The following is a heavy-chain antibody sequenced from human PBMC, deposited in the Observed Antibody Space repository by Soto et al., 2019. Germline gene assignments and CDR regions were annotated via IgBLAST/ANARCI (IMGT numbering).Heavy chain of an antibody. Sequence: QVQLQQWGAGLLKPSETLSLTCAVYGGSFSGYYWSWIRQPPGKGLEWIGEINHSGSTNYNPSLKSRVTKSVDTSKNQFALKLSSVTAAVTAVYYCARGGTGGTNGVCYDYWGQGTLVTVSS. V-gene: IGHV4-34*01. CDR3: ARGGTGGTNGVCYDY. CDR1: GGSFSGYY. J-gene: IGHJ4*02. CDR2: INHSGST. D-gene: IGHD2-8*01.